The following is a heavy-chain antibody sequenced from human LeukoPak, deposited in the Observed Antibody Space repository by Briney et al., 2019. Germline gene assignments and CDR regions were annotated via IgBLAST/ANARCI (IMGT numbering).Heavy chain of an antibody. CDR2: IYPGDSQT. CDR3: ARHSYCSSTSCYPGDY. V-gene: IGHV5-51*01. D-gene: IGHD2-2*01. J-gene: IGHJ4*02. CDR1: GYSFSNYW. Sequence: GESLKISCQGSGYSFSNYWIGWVRQMPGKGLEWMGIIYPGDSQTRYSPSFQGQVTISADKSISTAYLQWSSLKASDTAMYYCARHSYCSSTSCYPGDYWGQGTLVTVSS.